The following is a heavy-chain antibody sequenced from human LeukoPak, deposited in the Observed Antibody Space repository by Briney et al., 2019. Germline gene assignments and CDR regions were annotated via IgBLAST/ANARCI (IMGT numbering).Heavy chain of an antibody. V-gene: IGHV3-23*01. J-gene: IGHJ3*02. Sequence: PGGSLRLSCAASGFTFSSYEMNWVRQAPGKGLEWVSAISGSGVNTYYADSVKGRFTISRDNSKNTLYLQMNSLRAEDTAVYYCAKDQYYYDSGGYDAFDIWGQGTMVTVSS. CDR1: GFTFSSYE. D-gene: IGHD3-22*01. CDR2: ISGSGVNT. CDR3: AKDQYYYDSGGYDAFDI.